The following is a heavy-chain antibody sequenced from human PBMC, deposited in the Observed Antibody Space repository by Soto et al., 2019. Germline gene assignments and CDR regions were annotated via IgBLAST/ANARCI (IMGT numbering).Heavy chain of an antibody. J-gene: IGHJ5*02. V-gene: IGHV4-30-4*01. CDR2: IYYSGST. Sequence: SETLSLTCTVSGGSISSGDYYWSWIRQPPGKGLEWIGYIYYSGSTYYNPSLKSRVTISVDTSKNQFSLKLSSVTAADTAVYYCARAPITIFGVVTINWFDPWGQGTLVTSPQ. CDR1: GGSISSGDYY. CDR3: ARAPITIFGVVTINWFDP. D-gene: IGHD3-3*01.